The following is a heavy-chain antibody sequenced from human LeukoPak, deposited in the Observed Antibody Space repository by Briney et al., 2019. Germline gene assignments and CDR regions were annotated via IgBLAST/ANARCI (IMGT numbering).Heavy chain of an antibody. V-gene: IGHV3-53*01. CDR3: ARVGDHYHWNFDL. J-gene: IGHJ2*01. Sequence: GGSLRLSCAASGFTVGTKYMNWVRQAPGKGLEWVSILYSGGDTYYADSVKGRSTISRDNSRNTLSLQMNSLRVEDTAVYYCARVGDHYHWNFDLWGRGTLVTVSS. D-gene: IGHD3-10*01. CDR1: GFTVGTKY. CDR2: LYSGGDT.